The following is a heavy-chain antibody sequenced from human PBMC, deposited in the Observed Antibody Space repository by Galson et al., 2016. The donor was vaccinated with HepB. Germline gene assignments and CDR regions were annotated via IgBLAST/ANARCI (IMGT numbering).Heavy chain of an antibody. Sequence: CKASGYTFSTYGISWVRQAPGQGLEWMGWINAHNGDTNYAQSLRGRVTLTTDRSTSTAYMELRSLRPDDTAVYYCARETRVTGTRPYWYFDLWGRGSLVTVSS. CDR3: ARETRVTGTRPYWYFDL. D-gene: IGHD1-7*01. J-gene: IGHJ2*01. CDR1: GYTFSTYG. CDR2: INAHNGDT. V-gene: IGHV1-18*01.